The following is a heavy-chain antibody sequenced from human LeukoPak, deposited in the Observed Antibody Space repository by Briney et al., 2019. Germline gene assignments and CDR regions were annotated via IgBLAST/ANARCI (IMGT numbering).Heavy chain of an antibody. V-gene: IGHV3-48*03. D-gene: IGHD3-10*02. Sequence: GGSLRLSCAASGFTFSSYEMNWVRQAPGKGLEWVSYISSSGSTIYYADSVKGRFTISRDSAKNSLYLQMNSLRAEDTAVYYCAELGIAMIGGVWGKGTTVTISS. CDR2: ISSSGSTI. CDR1: GFTFSSYE. J-gene: IGHJ6*04. CDR3: AELGIAMIGGV.